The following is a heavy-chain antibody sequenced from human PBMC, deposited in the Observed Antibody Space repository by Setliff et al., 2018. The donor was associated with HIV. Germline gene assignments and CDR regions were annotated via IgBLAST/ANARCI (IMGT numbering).Heavy chain of an antibody. Sequence: PGESLKISCKGCGYSFTTYWIGWVRQMPGKGLEWMGIIYPGDSDTNYRPSLQGQVTISADKSISIAYLQWSSLKASDTAMYNCTRAPNSPYYSNFWYADHWGQGTLVTVSS. CDR3: TRAPNSPYYSNFWYADH. CDR1: GYSFTTYW. J-gene: IGHJ5*02. D-gene: IGHD3-22*01. CDR2: IYPGDSDT. V-gene: IGHV5-51*01.